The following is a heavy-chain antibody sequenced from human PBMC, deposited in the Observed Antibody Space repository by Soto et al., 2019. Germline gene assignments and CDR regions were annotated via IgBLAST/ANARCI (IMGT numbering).Heavy chain of an antibody. CDR1: GFTFSDYP. D-gene: IGHD1-26*01. CDR3: ARDFIVGAPDYFDY. Sequence: QVQLVESGGGVVQPGRSLSLSCAASGFTFSDYPMHWVRQAPGKGLEWVAVISYDGRVKYYVDSVKGRFTISIDDSKNTLYRQMNSLRVDDTAVYYCARDFIVGAPDYFDYWGQGTLVTVSS. J-gene: IGHJ4*02. CDR2: ISYDGRVK. V-gene: IGHV3-30*04.